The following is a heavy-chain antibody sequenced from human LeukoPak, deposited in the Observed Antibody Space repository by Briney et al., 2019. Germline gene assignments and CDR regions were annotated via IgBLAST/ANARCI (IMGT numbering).Heavy chain of an antibody. CDR2: TYYRSKWYN. Sequence: SQTLSLTCAISGDSFSSNSAAWNGNRQSPSRGLEWLGRTYYRSKWYNDYAVSVKSRITINPDTSKNQFSLQLNSVTPEDTAVCYCARVAARGRYFDYWGQGTLVTVSS. D-gene: IGHD6-6*01. V-gene: IGHV6-1*01. CDR1: GDSFSSNSAA. CDR3: ARVAARGRYFDY. J-gene: IGHJ4*02.